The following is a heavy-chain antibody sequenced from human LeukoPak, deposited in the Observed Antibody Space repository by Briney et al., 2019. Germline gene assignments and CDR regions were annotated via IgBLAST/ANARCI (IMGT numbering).Heavy chain of an antibody. D-gene: IGHD3-16*02. CDR3: AREDPYYDYVWGSYRYGYYFDY. CDR1: RGSLSSYY. J-gene: IGHJ4*02. V-gene: IGHV4-4*07. Sequence: SETLSLTCTVSRGSLSSYYWSSIRQPAARGLEWIGRLYTTGSTNYNPSLKSRVPISVDTYKHHFSLKLSSVTAADTAVYYCAREDPYYDYVWGSYRYGYYFDYWGQGTLVTVSS. CDR2: LYTTGST.